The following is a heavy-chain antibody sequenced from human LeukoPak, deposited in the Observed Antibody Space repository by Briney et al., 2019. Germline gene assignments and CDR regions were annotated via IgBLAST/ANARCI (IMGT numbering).Heavy chain of an antibody. V-gene: IGHV4-59*01. CDR3: ARAPPAYSSGWYDY. CDR2: IYYSGST. Sequence: SETLSLTCPVSGGSISSYYWSWIRPPPGKGLEWIGYIYYSGSTNYNPSLKSRVTISVDTSKNQFSLKLSSVTAADTAVYYCARAPPAYSSGWYDYWGQGTLVTVSS. CDR1: GGSISSYY. J-gene: IGHJ4*02. D-gene: IGHD6-19*01.